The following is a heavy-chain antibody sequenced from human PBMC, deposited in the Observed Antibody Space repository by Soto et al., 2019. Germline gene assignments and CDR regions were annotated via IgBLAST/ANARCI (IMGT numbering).Heavy chain of an antibody. CDR2: IYYSGST. Sequence: SETLSLTCTVSGGSISSYYWSWIRQPPGKGLEWIGYIYYSGSTNYNPSLKSRVTISVDTSKNQFSLKLSSVTAADTAVYYCARSPGIAAARDYWGQGTLVTVSS. CDR3: ARSPGIAAARDY. J-gene: IGHJ4*02. V-gene: IGHV4-59*01. D-gene: IGHD6-13*01. CDR1: GGSISSYY.